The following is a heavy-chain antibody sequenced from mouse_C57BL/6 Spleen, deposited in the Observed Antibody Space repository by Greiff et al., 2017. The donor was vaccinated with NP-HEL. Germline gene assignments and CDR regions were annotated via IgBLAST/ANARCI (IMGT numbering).Heavy chain of an antibody. CDR1: GFTFSSYA. D-gene: IGHD2-4*01. V-gene: IGHV5-9-1*02. CDR2: ISSGGDYI. Sequence: EVQGVESGEGLVKPGGSLKLSCAASGFTFSSYAMSWVRQTPEKRLEWVAYISSGGDYIYYADTVKGRFTISRDNARNTLYLQMSSLKSEDTAMYYCTREITTEYYFDYWGQGTTLTVSS. J-gene: IGHJ2*01. CDR3: TREITTEYYFDY.